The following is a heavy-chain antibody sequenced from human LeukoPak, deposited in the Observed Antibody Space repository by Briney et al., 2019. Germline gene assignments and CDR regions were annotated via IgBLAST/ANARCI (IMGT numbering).Heavy chain of an antibody. CDR3: ARDPGYCSSTSCLNYYYGMDV. Sequence: ASVKVSCKASGYTFTGYYMHWVRQAPGQGLEWMGWINPNSGGTNYAQKFQGRVTMTRDTSISTAYMELSRLRSDDTAVYYCARDPGYCSSTSCLNYYYGMDVWGKGPRSPSPQ. CDR1: GYTFTGYY. V-gene: IGHV1-2*02. J-gene: IGHJ6*01. D-gene: IGHD2-2*01. CDR2: INPNSGGT.